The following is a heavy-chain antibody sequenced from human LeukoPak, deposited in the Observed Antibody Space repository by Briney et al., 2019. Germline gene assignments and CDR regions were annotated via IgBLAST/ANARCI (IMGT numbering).Heavy chain of an antibody. Sequence: PGGSLRLSCAASGFTFSSYGMHWVRQAPGKGLEWVAVIWYDGSNKYYADSVKGRFTISRDNSKNTLYLQMNSLRAEDTAVYYCARETVDYDFSLDYYYYGMDVWGQGSTVTVSS. J-gene: IGHJ6*02. CDR3: ARETVDYDFSLDYYYYGMDV. V-gene: IGHV3-33*01. D-gene: IGHD3-3*01. CDR1: GFTFSSYG. CDR2: IWYDGSNK.